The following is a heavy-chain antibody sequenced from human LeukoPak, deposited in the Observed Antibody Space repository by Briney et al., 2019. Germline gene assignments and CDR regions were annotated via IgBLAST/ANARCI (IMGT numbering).Heavy chain of an antibody. V-gene: IGHV4-59*01. CDR2: IYYSGST. Sequence: SETLSLTCTVSGGSISNYYWSWIRQPPGKGLEWIGYIYYSGSTNYNPSLKSRVTISVDTSKNQFSLKLSSVTAADTAVYYCARVGYSYGSNWFDPWGQGTLVTVSS. J-gene: IGHJ5*02. D-gene: IGHD5-18*01. CDR1: GGSISNYY. CDR3: ARVGYSYGSNWFDP.